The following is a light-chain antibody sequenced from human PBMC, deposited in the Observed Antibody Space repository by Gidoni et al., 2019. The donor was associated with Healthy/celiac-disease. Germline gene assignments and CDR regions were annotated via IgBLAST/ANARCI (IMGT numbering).Light chain of an antibody. Sequence: ETVLTLSPATLSLSPGERAPLSCRASQSVSSYLAWYQQKPGQAPRLIIYDESNRATGTPARFSGSGSGTDFTLTISSLEPEDFAVYYCQQRSNWPLSLTFGGGTKVEIK. J-gene: IGKJ4*01. CDR1: QSVSSY. CDR3: QQRSNWPLSLT. CDR2: DES. V-gene: IGKV3-11*01.